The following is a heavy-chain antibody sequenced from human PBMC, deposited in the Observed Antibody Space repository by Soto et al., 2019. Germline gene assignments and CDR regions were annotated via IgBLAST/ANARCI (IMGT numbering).Heavy chain of an antibody. V-gene: IGHV1-3*01. CDR1: GYTFTNYA. CDR3: ARGDYYDIHDY. CDR2: INAGNGNT. D-gene: IGHD3-22*01. J-gene: IGHJ4*02. Sequence: QVQLVQSGAEVKKPGASVKVSCKASGYTFTNYAMHWVRQAPGQGLERMGWINAGNGNTKYSQKFQGRVTITRDTSASTAYMELSSLRSEDTAVYYCARGDYYDIHDYWGQGTLVTVSS.